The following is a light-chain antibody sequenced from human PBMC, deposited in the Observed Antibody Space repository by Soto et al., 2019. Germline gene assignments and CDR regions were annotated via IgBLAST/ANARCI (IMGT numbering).Light chain of an antibody. CDR2: GAS. CDR3: QQYDSSPLT. Sequence: EIVLTQSPGTLSLSPGERATLSCRASQSVDGYLAWYQQKPGQAPRLLIFGASSRATGIPDRFSGSGSGTDFTLTISRLEPEDFAVYFCQQYDSSPLTFGGGTKVDI. V-gene: IGKV3-20*01. CDR1: QSVDGY. J-gene: IGKJ4*01.